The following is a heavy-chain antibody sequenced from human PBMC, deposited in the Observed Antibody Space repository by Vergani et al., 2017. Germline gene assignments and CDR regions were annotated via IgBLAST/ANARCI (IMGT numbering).Heavy chain of an antibody. D-gene: IGHD3-9*01. CDR3: ARRSGIVYDIFSGTQYFFDF. V-gene: IGHV4-38-2*01. CDR2: IYRTGRT. CDR1: GFSIDNGYY. Sequence: QVQLQESGPGLVKPSETLSLTCAVSGFSIDNGYYWDWIRQPPGKGLEWIGSIYRTGRTHFNPSLKSRVTISVDTSNNHSSLRLTYLTAADTAVYYCARRSGIVYDIFSGTQYFFDFWGRGTLVAVSS. J-gene: IGHJ4*02.